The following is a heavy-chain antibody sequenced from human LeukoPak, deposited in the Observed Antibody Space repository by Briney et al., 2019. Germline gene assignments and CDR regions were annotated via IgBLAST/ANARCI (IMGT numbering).Heavy chain of an antibody. Sequence: SETLSLTCAVYGGSFSGYYWTWIRQPPGKGLEWIGEINPSGSTNYNPSLKSRVTISVDTSKNQFSLRLSSVTAADTAVYYCARGRSVDYWGQGTLVTVSS. CDR2: INPSGST. V-gene: IGHV4-34*01. CDR1: GGSFSGYY. J-gene: IGHJ4*02. CDR3: ARGRSVDY. D-gene: IGHD3-3*01.